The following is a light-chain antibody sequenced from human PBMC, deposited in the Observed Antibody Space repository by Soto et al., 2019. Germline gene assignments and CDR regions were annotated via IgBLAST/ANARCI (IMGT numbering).Light chain of an antibody. CDR2: EVN. Sequence: LTQPASVSGSPGQSITISCTGTSSDVGGYNFVSWYQQHPGKAPKLMIYEVNDRPSGVSNRFSGSKSGNTASLTISGLQAEDEADYYCSSYASSSTLAFGPGTKVTVL. CDR1: SSDVGGYNF. V-gene: IGLV2-14*01. J-gene: IGLJ1*01. CDR3: SSYASSSTLA.